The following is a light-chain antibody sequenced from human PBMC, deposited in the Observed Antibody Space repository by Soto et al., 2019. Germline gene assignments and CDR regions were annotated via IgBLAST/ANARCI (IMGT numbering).Light chain of an antibody. CDR3: QTWGTGIEV. Sequence: QSVLTQSPSASASLGASVKLICTLSSGHSSYAIAWHQQQPGKGPRYLMKLNSDGSHDKGDGIPDRVSGSSSGAERYLSISSLQSEDEADYYCQTWGTGIEVFGGGTKLTVL. J-gene: IGLJ3*02. CDR2: LNSDGSH. V-gene: IGLV4-69*01. CDR1: SGHSSYA.